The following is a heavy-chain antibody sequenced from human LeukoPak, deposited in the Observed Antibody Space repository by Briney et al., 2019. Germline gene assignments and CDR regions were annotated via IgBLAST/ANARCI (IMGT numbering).Heavy chain of an antibody. V-gene: IGHV3-48*03. CDR3: VQSGDGDAFDI. CDR1: GFTFSSYE. D-gene: IGHD4-17*01. Sequence: QPGGSLRLSCAASGFTFSSYEMNWVRQAPGKGLEWVSYISSSGSTIYYADSVKGRFTISRDNAKNSLYLQMNSLRAEDTAVYYCVQSGDGDAFDIWGQGTMVTVSS. J-gene: IGHJ3*02. CDR2: ISSSGSTI.